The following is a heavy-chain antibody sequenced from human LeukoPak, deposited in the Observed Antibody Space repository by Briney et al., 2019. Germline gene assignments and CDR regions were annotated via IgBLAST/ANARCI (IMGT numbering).Heavy chain of an antibody. Sequence: SETLSLTCTVSGVSITTGGHYWGWIRQPPGKGLEWIGSIDYRERTTYNPSLKSRVTISADTSKNQFSLQLSSVTVTDTAVYYCANYVSGTMRDYWGQGTLVTVSS. CDR3: ANYVSGTMRDY. J-gene: IGHJ4*02. V-gene: IGHV4-39*01. CDR2: IDYRERT. CDR1: GVSITTGGHY. D-gene: IGHD3-16*01.